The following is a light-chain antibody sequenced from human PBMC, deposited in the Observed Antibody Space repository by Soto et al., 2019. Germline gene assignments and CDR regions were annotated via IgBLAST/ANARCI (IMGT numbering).Light chain of an antibody. CDR3: QQYYSLPLT. Sequence: DFVMTQSPDSLAASLGERATINCKSSQSVLYSSNNKNYLAWYQHKAGQPPKLLIYWASTREYGVPDRFSGSGSGTDFTLTINNLQAEDVAVYYXQQYYSLPLTFGGGTKVEI. CDR1: QSVLYSSNNKNY. CDR2: WAS. V-gene: IGKV4-1*01. J-gene: IGKJ4*01.